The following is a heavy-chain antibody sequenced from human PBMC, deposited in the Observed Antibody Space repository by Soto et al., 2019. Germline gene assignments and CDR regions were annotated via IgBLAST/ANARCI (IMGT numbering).Heavy chain of an antibody. Sequence: QVQLQQWGAGLLKPSETLSLTCAVYGGSFSGYYWSWIRQPPGKGLGWIGEINHSGSTNYNPSLKSRVTISVDTSKNQFSLKLSSVTAAGTAVYYCARGGGSVVAATQGALDYWGQGTLVTVSS. D-gene: IGHD2-15*01. CDR1: GGSFSGYY. V-gene: IGHV4-34*01. J-gene: IGHJ4*02. CDR3: ARGGGSVVAATQGALDY. CDR2: INHSGST.